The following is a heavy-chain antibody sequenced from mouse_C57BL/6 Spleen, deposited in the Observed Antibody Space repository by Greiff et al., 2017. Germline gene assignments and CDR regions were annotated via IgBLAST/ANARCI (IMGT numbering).Heavy chain of an antibody. J-gene: IGHJ4*01. D-gene: IGHD3-2*02. CDR3: ARGVRLRAMDY. CDR2: INPNNGGT. V-gene: IGHV1-26*01. Sequence: VQLQQSGPELVKPGASVKISCKASGYTFTDYYMNWVKQSHGKSLEWIGDINPNNGGTSYNQKFKGKATLTVDKSSSTAYMELRSLTSEDSAVYYCARGVRLRAMDYWGQGTSVTVSS. CDR1: GYTFTDYY.